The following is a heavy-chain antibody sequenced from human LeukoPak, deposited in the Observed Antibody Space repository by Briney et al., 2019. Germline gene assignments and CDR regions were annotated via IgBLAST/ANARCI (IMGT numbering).Heavy chain of an antibody. CDR3: ARDVSVKGPPFQH. Sequence: GGSLRLSCAASGFTFSSYSMNWARQAPGKGLEWVSSISSSSSYIYYADSVKGRFTISRDNAKNSLYLQMNSLRAEDTAVYYCARDVSVKGPPFQHWGQGTLVTVSS. CDR2: ISSSSSYI. D-gene: IGHD3-10*01. CDR1: GFTFSSYS. J-gene: IGHJ1*01. V-gene: IGHV3-21*01.